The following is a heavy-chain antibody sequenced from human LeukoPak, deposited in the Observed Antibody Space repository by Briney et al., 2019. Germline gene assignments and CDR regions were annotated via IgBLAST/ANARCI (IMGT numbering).Heavy chain of an antibody. V-gene: IGHV3-33*03. Sequence: PGGSLRLSCEASGFTFNNYGMHWVRQAPGKGLEWVAVIWHDGDTNYYADSVKGRFTISKDKYKNTLYLEMNSLRAEDTAAYYCVKDSTTRASNLPDYWGQGTLVTVSS. CDR1: GFTFNNYG. J-gene: IGHJ4*02. D-gene: IGHD1/OR15-1a*01. CDR2: IWHDGDTN. CDR3: VKDSTTRASNLPDY.